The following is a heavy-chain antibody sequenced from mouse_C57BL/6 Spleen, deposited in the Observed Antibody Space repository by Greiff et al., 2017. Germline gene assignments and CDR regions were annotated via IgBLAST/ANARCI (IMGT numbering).Heavy chain of an antibody. CDR1: GYTFTDYE. CDR2: IDPETGGT. Sequence: VQLQQSGAELVRPGASVTLSCKASGYTFTDYEMHWVKQTPVHGLEWIGAIDPETGGTAYNQKFKGKAILTADKSSSTAYMELRSLTSEDSAVYYCTRYYYSWYFDVWGTGTTVTVSS. V-gene: IGHV1-15*01. D-gene: IGHD2-12*01. J-gene: IGHJ1*03. CDR3: TRYYYSWYFDV.